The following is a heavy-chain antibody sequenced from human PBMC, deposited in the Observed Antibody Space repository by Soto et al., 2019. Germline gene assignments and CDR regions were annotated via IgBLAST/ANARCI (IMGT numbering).Heavy chain of an antibody. V-gene: IGHV3-23*01. Sequence: PGGSLRLSCAASGFTFSSYAMSWVRQAPGKGLEWVSAISGSGGSTYYADSVKGRFTISRDNSKNTLYLQMNSLRAEDTAVYYCAKDGLWYSSGWETYYYYGMDVWGQGPTVTVSS. D-gene: IGHD6-19*01. J-gene: IGHJ6*02. CDR1: GFTFSSYA. CDR3: AKDGLWYSSGWETYYYYGMDV. CDR2: ISGSGGST.